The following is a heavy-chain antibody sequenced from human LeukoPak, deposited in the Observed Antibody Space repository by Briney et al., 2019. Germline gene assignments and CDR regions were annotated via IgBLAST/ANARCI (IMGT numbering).Heavy chain of an antibody. V-gene: IGHV4-34*01. CDR1: GGSFSGYY. CDR3: AGHWELGSGIDY. J-gene: IGHJ4*02. D-gene: IGHD7-27*01. Sequence: PSETLSLTCAVYGGSFSGYYWSWIRQLPGKGLEWIGEINHSGSTDYNPSLKSRVTISVDTSKNQFSLKLSSVTAADTAVYYCAGHWELGSGIDYWGQGTLVTVSS. CDR2: INHSGST.